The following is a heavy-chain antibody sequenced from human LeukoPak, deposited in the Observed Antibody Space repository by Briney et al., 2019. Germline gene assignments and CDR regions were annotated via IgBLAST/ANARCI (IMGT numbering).Heavy chain of an antibody. CDR3: ARLGGIDIVVVPADY. Sequence: PGGSLRLSCAASGLTFSSYSMNWVRQAPGKGLEWVSSISSSSSYIHYADSVKGRFTISRDNAKNSLYLQMNSLRAEDTAVYYCARLGGIDIVVVPADYWGQGTLVTVSS. J-gene: IGHJ4*02. D-gene: IGHD2-2*01. CDR2: ISSSSSYI. CDR1: GLTFSSYS. V-gene: IGHV3-21*01.